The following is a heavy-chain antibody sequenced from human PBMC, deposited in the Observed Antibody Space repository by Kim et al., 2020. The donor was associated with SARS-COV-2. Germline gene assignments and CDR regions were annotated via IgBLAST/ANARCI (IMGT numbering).Heavy chain of an antibody. CDR3: ARETRYSYGFDAFDI. CDR1: GGSISSYY. CDR2: IYYSGST. Sequence: SETLSLTCTVSGGSISSYYWSWIRQPPGKGLEWIGYIYYSGSTNYNPSLKSRVTISVDTSKNQFSLKLSSVTAADTAVYYCARETRYSYGFDAFDIWGQGTMVTVSS. V-gene: IGHV4-59*01. D-gene: IGHD5-18*01. J-gene: IGHJ3*02.